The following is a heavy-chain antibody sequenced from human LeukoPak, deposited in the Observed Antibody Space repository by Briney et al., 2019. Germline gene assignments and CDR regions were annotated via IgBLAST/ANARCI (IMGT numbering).Heavy chain of an antibody. J-gene: IGHJ3*02. Sequence: SGGSLGLSCAASGFIFRTHWMHWVRQAPGKGLVWVSRINGGGTTATYADSMKGRFTISRDNAQNTLVLQMNSLSAEDTAVYYCARETYDYTGGSFAFDIWGQGTTVTVSS. V-gene: IGHV3-74*03. CDR1: GFIFRTHW. CDR2: INGGGTTA. CDR3: ARETYDYTGGSFAFDI. D-gene: IGHD2-8*02.